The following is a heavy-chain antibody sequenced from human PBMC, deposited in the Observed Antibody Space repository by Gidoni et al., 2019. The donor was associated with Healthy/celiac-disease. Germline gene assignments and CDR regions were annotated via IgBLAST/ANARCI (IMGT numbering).Heavy chain of an antibody. CDR1: GFTFSSSS. Sequence: EVQLVESGGGLVKPGGSLRLSCAASGFTFSSSSMNWVRQAPGKGLEWVSSISSSSSYIYYADSVKGRFTISRDNAKNSLYLQMNSLRAEDTAVYYCARIRQRGLDYWGQGTLVTVSS. CDR3: ARIRQRGLDY. CDR2: ISSSSSYI. D-gene: IGHD3-10*01. V-gene: IGHV3-21*01. J-gene: IGHJ4*02.